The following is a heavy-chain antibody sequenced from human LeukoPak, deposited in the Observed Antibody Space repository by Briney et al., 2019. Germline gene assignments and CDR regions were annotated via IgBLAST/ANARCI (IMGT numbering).Heavy chain of an antibody. Sequence: GASVNVSYTASGYTFTSYDINWVRQATGQGLEWMGWMNPNSGNTGYAQKFQGRVTMTRNTSISTAYMELSSLRSEDTAVYYCARTYYDFWSGYSDFDYWGQGTLVTVSS. V-gene: IGHV1-8*01. CDR3: ARTYYDFWSGYSDFDY. D-gene: IGHD3-3*01. J-gene: IGHJ4*02. CDR1: GYTFTSYD. CDR2: MNPNSGNT.